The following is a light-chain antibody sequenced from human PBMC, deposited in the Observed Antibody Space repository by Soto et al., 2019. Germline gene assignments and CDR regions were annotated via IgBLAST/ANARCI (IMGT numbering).Light chain of an antibody. V-gene: IGKV3-20*01. CDR3: QQYGSLSWA. CDR2: GAS. Sequence: EIVLTQSPGTLSLSPGERATLSCRASQSVGSDFLAWYQQRPGQPPRILIFGASGRAAGIPDRFSGSGSGTDFTLTISRPGPEDFAVYYCQQYGSLSWAFGQGTKVEI. CDR1: QSVGSDF. J-gene: IGKJ1*01.